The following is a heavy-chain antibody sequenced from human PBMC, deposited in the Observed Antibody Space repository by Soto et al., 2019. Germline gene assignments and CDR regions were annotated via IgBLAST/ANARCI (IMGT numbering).Heavy chain of an antibody. CDR2: INWNSGSM. V-gene: IGHV3-9*01. D-gene: IGHD3-16*01. CDR1: AFTFDDYA. J-gene: IGHJ4*02. Sequence: EVQLVESGGGLVQPGRSLRLSCAASAFTFDDYAMHWVRQVPGKGLEWVSGINWNSGSMGYADSVRGRFTISRDNAKNSLFLQLNSLRPEDTALYYCAKSEMATIMGGYFDFWGQGTLVTVSS. CDR3: AKSEMATIMGGYFDF.